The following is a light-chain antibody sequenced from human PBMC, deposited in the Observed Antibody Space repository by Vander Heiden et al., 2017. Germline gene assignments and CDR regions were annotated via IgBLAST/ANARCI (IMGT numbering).Light chain of an antibody. CDR3: QQEGCSSLT. CDR2: DAS. J-gene: IGKJ4*01. CDR1: QSVSSSY. V-gene: IGKV3-20*01. Sequence: EIVLTQSPGTLSLSPGERATLSCRASQSVSSSYLAWYQQKPGQAPRLLIYDASSRATGIPDRFSGSGSGTDFTLTISRLEPEDFAVYYCQQEGCSSLTFGGGTKVDIK.